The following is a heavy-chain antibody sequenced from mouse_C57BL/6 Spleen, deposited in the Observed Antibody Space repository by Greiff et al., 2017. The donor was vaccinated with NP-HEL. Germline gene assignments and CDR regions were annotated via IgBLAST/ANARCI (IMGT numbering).Heavy chain of an antibody. J-gene: IGHJ4*01. V-gene: IGHV5-17*01. Sequence: EVKLEESGGGLVKPGGSLKLSCAASGFTFSDYGMHWVRQAPEKGLEWVAYISSGSSTIYYADTVKGRFTISRDNAKNTLFLQMTSLRSEDTAMYYCARRTTVVAGYYAMDYWGQGTSVTVSS. CDR3: ARRTTVVAGYYAMDY. D-gene: IGHD1-1*01. CDR2: ISSGSSTI. CDR1: GFTFSDYG.